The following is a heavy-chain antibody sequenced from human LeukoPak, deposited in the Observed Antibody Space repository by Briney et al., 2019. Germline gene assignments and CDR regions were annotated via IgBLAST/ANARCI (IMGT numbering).Heavy chain of an antibody. D-gene: IGHD3-10*01. V-gene: IGHV3-30*18. CDR3: TKVRGVLLQSSGDHYFDY. CDR2: ISYDGSSK. Sequence: PGGSLRLSCAASGFTFSSYGMHWVRQAPGKGLEWVAVISYDGSSKYYADSVQGRFTISRDNSKNTLYLQMNSLRAEDTAVYYCTKVRGVLLQSSGDHYFDYWGQGTLVTVSS. J-gene: IGHJ4*02. CDR1: GFTFSSYG.